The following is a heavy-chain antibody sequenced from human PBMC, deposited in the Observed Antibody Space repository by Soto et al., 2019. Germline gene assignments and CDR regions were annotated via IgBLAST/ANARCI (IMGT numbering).Heavy chain of an antibody. CDR1: GGSISSSSYY. V-gene: IGHV4-39*01. D-gene: IGHD3-10*01. CDR3: ARGGWRKVRGAPYNWFDP. CDR2: IYYSGST. J-gene: IGHJ5*02. Sequence: PSETLSLTCTVSGGSISSSSYYWGWIRQPPGKGLEWIGSIYYSGSTYYNPSLKSRVTISVDTSKNQFSLKLRHLPAADTAVYYCARGGWRKVRGAPYNWFDPWGKGTLVT.